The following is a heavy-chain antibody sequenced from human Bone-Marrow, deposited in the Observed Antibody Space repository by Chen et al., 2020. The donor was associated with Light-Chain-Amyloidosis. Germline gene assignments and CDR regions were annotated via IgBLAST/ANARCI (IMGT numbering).Heavy chain of an antibody. J-gene: IGHJ4*02. CDR3: ARRRDGYNLDY. Sequence: EVQLEQSGPEVNKPGESLKISCKGSGYTFPNYWIGWVRQMPGKGLEWMGVTDPDDSDARYSPTFEGQFAISADKTITTADLEWRSLKASDTAMYYCARRRDGYNLDYWGQGTRVTVSS. V-gene: IGHV5-51*01. D-gene: IGHD5-12*01. CDR2: TDPDDSDA. CDR1: GYTFPNYW.